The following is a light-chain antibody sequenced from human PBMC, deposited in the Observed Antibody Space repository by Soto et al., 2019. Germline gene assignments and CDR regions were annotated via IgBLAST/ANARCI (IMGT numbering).Light chain of an antibody. Sequence: VMRQSPATLSFSPGECATLSCRASQGIGDTLAWYQHKPGQTPRLLIYDTSTRATGVPTRFSGSRSGAEFTLTINSLQSEDFPVYYCQPYNKWSLTFGGGNKVEIX. CDR1: QGIGDT. CDR3: QPYNKWSLT. V-gene: IGKV3-15*01. CDR2: DTS. J-gene: IGKJ4*01.